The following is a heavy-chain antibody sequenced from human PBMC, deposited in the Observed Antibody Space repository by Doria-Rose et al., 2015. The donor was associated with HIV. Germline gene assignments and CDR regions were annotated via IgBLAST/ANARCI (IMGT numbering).Heavy chain of an antibody. V-gene: IGHV3-30*18. D-gene: IGHD2-21*02. CDR3: AKDQRTDSFYFDS. Sequence: VRRAPGKGLEWVAVVSFDGSTKKYADSVKGRFTISRDSSKNTLTLQMNSLRTEDTAVYYCAKDQRTDSFYFDSWGQGTLVTVPS. J-gene: IGHJ4*02. CDR2: VSFDGSTK.